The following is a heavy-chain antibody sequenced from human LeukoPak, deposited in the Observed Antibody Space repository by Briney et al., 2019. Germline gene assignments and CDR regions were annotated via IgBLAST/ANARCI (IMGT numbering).Heavy chain of an antibody. D-gene: IGHD6-19*01. CDR3: ARHSSGWYDY. V-gene: IGHV4-4*09. J-gene: IGHJ4*02. Sequence: SEILSLTCTVSGGSISSYYWSWIRQPPGKGLEWIGYIYTSGSTNYNPSLKSRVTISVDTSKNQFSLKLSSVTAADTAVYYCARHSSGWYDYWGQGTLVTVSS. CDR1: GGSISSYY. CDR2: IYTSGST.